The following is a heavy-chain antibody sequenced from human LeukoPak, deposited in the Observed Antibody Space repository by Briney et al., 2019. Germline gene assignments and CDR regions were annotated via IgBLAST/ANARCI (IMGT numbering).Heavy chain of an antibody. Sequence: GASVKVSCKASGYTFTSYGVSWVRQAPGQGLEWMGWISGSNGNTNNAQKVQGRVTMTTDTSTSTAYMELRSLRSDDTAVYYCARVAWSHPDTAMDYWGQGTLVTVSS. J-gene: IGHJ4*02. CDR3: ARVAWSHPDTAMDY. CDR2: ISGSNGNT. D-gene: IGHD5-18*01. CDR1: GYTFTSYG. V-gene: IGHV1-18*01.